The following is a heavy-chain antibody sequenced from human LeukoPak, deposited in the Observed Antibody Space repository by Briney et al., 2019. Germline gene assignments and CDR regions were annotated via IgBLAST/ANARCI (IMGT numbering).Heavy chain of an antibody. Sequence: HPVGSLRLSCAASGFTFSRYAMNWVRQAPRKGLEWVSDISGSGGSTFYADSVKSRFTISRDNSKNTLYMQKNSLRAEDTAVYYCAKGSMRTGFDSWGQGTLVTVSS. J-gene: IGHJ4*02. D-gene: IGHD2/OR15-2a*01. CDR1: GFTFSRYA. CDR3: AKGSMRTGFDS. CDR2: ISGSGGST. V-gene: IGHV3-23*01.